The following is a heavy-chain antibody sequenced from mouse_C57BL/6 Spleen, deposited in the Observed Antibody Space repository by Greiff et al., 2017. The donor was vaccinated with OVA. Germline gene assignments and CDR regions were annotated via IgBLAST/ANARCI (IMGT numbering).Heavy chain of an antibody. J-gene: IGHJ3*01. CDR2: IDPSDSYT. V-gene: IGHV1-69*01. Sequence: QVQLKQPGAELVMPGASVKLSCKASGYTFTSYWMHWVKQRPGQGLEWIGEIDPSDSYTNYNQKFKGKSTLTVDKSSSTAYMQLSSLTSEDSAVYYCARPDYGSSSFAYWGQGTLVTVSA. CDR3: ARPDYGSSSFAY. CDR1: GYTFTSYW. D-gene: IGHD1-1*01.